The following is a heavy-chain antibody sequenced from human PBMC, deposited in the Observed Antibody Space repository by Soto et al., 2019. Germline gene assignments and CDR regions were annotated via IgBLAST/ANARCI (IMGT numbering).Heavy chain of an antibody. V-gene: IGHV3-21*01. CDR2: ISGPSIYI. J-gene: IGHJ6*02. D-gene: IGHD2-8*01. Sequence: EVQLVESGGGLVTPGGSLRLSCVASGFPFSGYSINWVRQAPGKGLVWVSYISGPSIYIYYADSGKGRFTISRDNAKSAVYLQMNSLRAKDTAVYYCERGFRNGCNVWGQGTTVGVSS. CDR3: ERGFRNGCNV. CDR1: GFPFSGYS.